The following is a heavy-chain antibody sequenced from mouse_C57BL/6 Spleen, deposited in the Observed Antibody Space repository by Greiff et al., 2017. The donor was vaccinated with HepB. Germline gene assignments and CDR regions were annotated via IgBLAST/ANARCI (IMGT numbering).Heavy chain of an antibody. J-gene: IGHJ4*01. Sequence: QVQLKQPGAELVKPGASVKMSCKASGYTFTSYWITWVKQRPGQGLEWIGDIYPGSGSTNYNEKFKSKATLTVDTSSSTAYMQLSSLTSEDSAVYYCARGGSSLYYAMDYWGQGTSVTVSS. CDR2: IYPGSGST. D-gene: IGHD1-1*01. CDR1: GYTFTSYW. CDR3: ARGGSSLYYAMDY. V-gene: IGHV1-55*01.